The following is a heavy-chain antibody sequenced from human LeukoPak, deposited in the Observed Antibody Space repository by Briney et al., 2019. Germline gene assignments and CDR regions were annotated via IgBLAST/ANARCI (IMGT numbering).Heavy chain of an antibody. CDR2: IIPILGIA. CDR1: GGTFSSYA. V-gene: IGHV1-69*04. CDR3: ARVPSQNYGMDV. Sequence: SVKVSCKASGGTFSSYAISWVRQAPGQGLEWMGRIIPILGIANYAQKFQGRVTITADKSTSTAHMELSSLRSEDTAVYYCARVPSQNYGMDVWGQGTTVTVSS. J-gene: IGHJ6*02. D-gene: IGHD2-2*01.